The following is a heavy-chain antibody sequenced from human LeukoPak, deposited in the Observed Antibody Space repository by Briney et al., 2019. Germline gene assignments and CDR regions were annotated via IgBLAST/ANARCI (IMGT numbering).Heavy chain of an antibody. CDR1: GYTFTGYY. CDR3: ARDLFYSVSGTYYNVGRVFNY. Sequence: GASVKVSCKDSGYTFTGYYMHWVRQAPGQGLEWMGWLNPNSGGTNYAQKFQGRVTMTRDTSITTAYMELTSLRSDDTAVYYCARDLFYSVSGTYYNVGRVFNYWGQGTLVTVSS. D-gene: IGHD3-10*01. CDR2: LNPNSGGT. V-gene: IGHV1-2*02. J-gene: IGHJ4*02.